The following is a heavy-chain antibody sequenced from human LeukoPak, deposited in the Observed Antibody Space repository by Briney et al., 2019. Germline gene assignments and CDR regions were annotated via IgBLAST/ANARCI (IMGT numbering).Heavy chain of an antibody. CDR2: IEQDGSEK. J-gene: IGHJ3*02. V-gene: IGHV3-7*01. CDR3: ARSDYYDSSGYYYPAVAAFDI. Sequence: PGGSLRLSCAASGFTFSSYGMSWVRQAPGKGLEWVANIEQDGSEKYSVDPAKGRFTISRDNAKNSLYLQMNSLRAEDTAVYYCARSDYYDSSGYYYPAVAAFDIWGQGTMVTVSS. D-gene: IGHD3-22*01. CDR1: GFTFSSYG.